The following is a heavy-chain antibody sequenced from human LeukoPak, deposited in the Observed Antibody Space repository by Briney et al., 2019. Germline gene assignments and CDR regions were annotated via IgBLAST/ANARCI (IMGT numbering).Heavy chain of an antibody. V-gene: IGHV1-69*04. D-gene: IGHD6-6*01. CDR3: AKATSIAASGDY. J-gene: IGHJ4*02. CDR2: IIPMLGLT. Sequence: ASVKVSCKTSGITFSSYAMSWVRQAPGQGLEWMGRIIPMLGLTDYAQKFQGRVTITADTSTRTVYMELTSLTSEDTAVYYCAKATSIAASGDYWGQGTLVTVSS. CDR1: GITFSSYA.